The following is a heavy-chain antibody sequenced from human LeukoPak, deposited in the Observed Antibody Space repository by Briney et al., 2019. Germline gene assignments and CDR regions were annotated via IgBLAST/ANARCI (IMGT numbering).Heavy chain of an antibody. CDR1: GFTFSSYA. CDR2: ISGSGGST. CDR3: AKMYYYDSSGYNEYFQH. D-gene: IGHD3-22*01. V-gene: IGHV3-23*01. J-gene: IGHJ1*01. Sequence: PGGSPRLSCAASGFTFSSYAMSWVRQAPGKGLEWLSAISGSGGSTYYADSVKGRFTISRDNSKNTLYLQMNSLRAEDTAVYYCAKMYYYDSSGYNEYFQHWGQGTLVTVSS.